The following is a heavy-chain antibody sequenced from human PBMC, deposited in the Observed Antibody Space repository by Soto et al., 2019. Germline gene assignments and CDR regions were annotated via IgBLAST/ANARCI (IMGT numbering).Heavy chain of an antibody. Sequence: ESGGGLVQPGGSLRLSCAASGFSFSDYYMTWIRQAPGKGLAWVSYIGSSGSTIYYADSVKGRFTISRDNAKNSLYLQMNSLRAEDTAVYYCARDQEAMARGMDVWGQGTTVTVSS. CDR1: GFSFSDYY. V-gene: IGHV3-11*01. J-gene: IGHJ6*02. CDR3: ARDQEAMARGMDV. CDR2: IGSSGSTI. D-gene: IGHD5-18*01.